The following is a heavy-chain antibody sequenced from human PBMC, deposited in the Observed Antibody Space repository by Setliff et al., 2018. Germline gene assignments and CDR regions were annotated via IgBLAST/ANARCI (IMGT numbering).Heavy chain of an antibody. CDR2: IYPGDSDT. J-gene: IGHJ4*02. Sequence: GESLKISCKGSGYRFTSNWIGWVRQMPGKGLEWVGVIYPGDSDTRYNPSFRGQVTISADKSISTAYLQWSSLKASDTALYYCARQDPAQYYFDYWGQVTLVTVSS. CDR1: GYRFTSNW. V-gene: IGHV5-51*01. CDR3: ARQDPAQYYFDY.